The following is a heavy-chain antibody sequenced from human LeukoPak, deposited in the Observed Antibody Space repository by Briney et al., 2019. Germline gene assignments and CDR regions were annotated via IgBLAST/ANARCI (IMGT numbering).Heavy chain of an antibody. V-gene: IGHV3-48*02. CDR3: ARDLGYCTGGVCYVDAFDI. D-gene: IGHD2-8*02. Sequence: PGGSLRLSCAASGFTFSSYSMNWVRQAPGKGLEWVSYISSSSSTIYYADSVKGRFTISRDNAKNSLYLQMNSLRDEDTAVYYCARDLGYCTGGVCYVDAFDIWGQGTMVTVSS. CDR2: ISSSSSTI. CDR1: GFTFSSYS. J-gene: IGHJ3*02.